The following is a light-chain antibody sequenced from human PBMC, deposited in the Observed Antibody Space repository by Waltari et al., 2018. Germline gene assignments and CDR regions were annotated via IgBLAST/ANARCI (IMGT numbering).Light chain of an antibody. CDR3: NSRDSSGNHWV. CDR2: GKN. V-gene: IGLV3-19*01. J-gene: IGLJ3*02. CDR1: SLRSYY. Sequence: SSELTQDPAVSVALGQTVRITCQGDSLRSYYASWYQQKPGQAPVLVIYGKNNRAPGSPYRFSGSSSGNTASLTITGAQAEDEADYYCNSRDSSGNHWVFGGGTKLTVL.